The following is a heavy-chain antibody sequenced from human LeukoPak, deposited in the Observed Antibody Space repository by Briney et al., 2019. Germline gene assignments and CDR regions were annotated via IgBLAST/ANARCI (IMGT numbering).Heavy chain of an antibody. D-gene: IGHD3-10*01. CDR1: GDSVTSGGFY. J-gene: IGHJ5*02. V-gene: IGHV4-39*02. CDR3: ARHSGSGSLSRPFDP. Sequence: PSETLSLTCTASGDSVTSGGFYWAWLRQPPGKGLEWIATVYYTGSTYYNPSLKSRVTISIDTSKNHFSLKLRSVVAPDTAVYYCARHSGSGSLSRPFDPWGQGTLVTVSS. CDR2: VYYTGST.